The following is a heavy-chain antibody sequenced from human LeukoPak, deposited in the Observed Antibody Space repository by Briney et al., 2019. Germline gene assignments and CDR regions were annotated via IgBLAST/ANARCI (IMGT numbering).Heavy chain of an antibody. CDR1: GYTFTSYY. CDR3: AREQSGGVDY. J-gene: IGHJ4*02. Sequence: ASVKVSCKASGYTFTSYYMHWVRQAPGQGLEWMGIINPSGGSTSYAQKFQGRVTMTRDTSTSTVYMELRSLRSGDTAVYYCAREQSGGVDYWGQGTLITVSS. D-gene: IGHD2-21*01. V-gene: IGHV1-46*01. CDR2: INPSGGST.